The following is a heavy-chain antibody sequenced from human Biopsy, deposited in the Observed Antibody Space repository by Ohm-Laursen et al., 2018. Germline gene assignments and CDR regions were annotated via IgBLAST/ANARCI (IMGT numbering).Heavy chain of an antibody. D-gene: IGHD3-22*01. V-gene: IGHV4-59*01. CDR2: VYYTGST. CDR1: GDPISSYY. J-gene: IGHJ2*01. Sequence: SETLSLTCTVSGDPISSYYWSWIRQPPGKGLEWIGYVYYTGSTDYNPSLQSRVTISVDTSKNHFSLRLRSVTPADTAIYYCARDRGYYSDRTVPGYFDLWGRGTLVTVSS. CDR3: ARDRGYYSDRTVPGYFDL.